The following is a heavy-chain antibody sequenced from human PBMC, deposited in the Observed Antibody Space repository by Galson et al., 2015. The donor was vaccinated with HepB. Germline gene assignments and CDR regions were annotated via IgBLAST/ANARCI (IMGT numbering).Heavy chain of an antibody. CDR2: TYYRSKWYN. V-gene: IGHV6-1*01. CDR1: GDSVSSNSAA. CDR3: ARGYCSSTSCNEAIGYYYYGMDV. J-gene: IGHJ6*02. Sequence: CAISGDSVSSNSAAWNWIRQSPSRGLEWLGRTYYRSKWYNDYAVSVKSRITINPDTSKNQFSLQLNSVTPEDTAVYYCARGYCSSTSCNEAIGYYYYGMDVWGQGTTVTVSS. D-gene: IGHD2-2*01.